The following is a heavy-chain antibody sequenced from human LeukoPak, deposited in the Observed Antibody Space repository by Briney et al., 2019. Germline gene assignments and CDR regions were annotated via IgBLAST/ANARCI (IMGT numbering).Heavy chain of an antibody. Sequence: PSETLSLTCTVSGGSISSYYWSWIRQPPGKGLEWIGYIYYSGSTNYNPSLKSRVTISVDTSKNQFFLKLSSVTAADTAVYYCARLHLYGDSDYWGQGTLVTVSS. J-gene: IGHJ4*02. D-gene: IGHD4-17*01. CDR2: IYYSGST. CDR1: GGSISSYY. CDR3: ARLHLYGDSDY. V-gene: IGHV4-59*08.